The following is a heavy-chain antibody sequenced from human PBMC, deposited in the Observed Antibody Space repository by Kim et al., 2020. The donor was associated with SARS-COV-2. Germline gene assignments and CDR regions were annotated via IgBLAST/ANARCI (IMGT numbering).Heavy chain of an antibody. D-gene: IGHD4-17*01. CDR3: ARHLDYGDYVVGWFDL. J-gene: IGHJ5*02. CDR2: IYYSGST. V-gene: IGHV4-59*01. Sequence: SETLSLTCTVSGGSISSYYWSWIRQPPGKGLEWIGYIYYSGSTNYNPSLKSRVTISVDTSKNQFSLKLSSVTAADTAVYYCARHLDYGDYVVGWFDLWGRGTLVTVSS. CDR1: GGSISSYY.